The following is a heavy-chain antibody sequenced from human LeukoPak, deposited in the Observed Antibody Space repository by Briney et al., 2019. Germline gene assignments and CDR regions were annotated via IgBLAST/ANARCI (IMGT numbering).Heavy chain of an antibody. CDR2: IYYSGST. CDR1: GGSISSYY. CDR3: ARSAPGSSLASFDY. D-gene: IGHD1-26*01. V-gene: IGHV4-59*01. Sequence: SETLSLTCTVSGGSISSYYWSWIRQPPGKELEWIGCIYYSGSTDYNPSLKSRVTISLDTSKNQFSLKLTSVTAADTAVYYCARSAPGSSLASFDYWGQGTLVTVSS. J-gene: IGHJ4*02.